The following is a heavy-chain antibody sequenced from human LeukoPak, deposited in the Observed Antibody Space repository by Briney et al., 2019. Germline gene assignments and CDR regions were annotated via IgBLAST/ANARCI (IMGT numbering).Heavy chain of an antibody. J-gene: IGHJ3*02. Sequence: SETLSLTCTVSGGSISSGGDYWSWIRQHPGKGLEWIGYISYSGTTYYSPSLQSRITISSDTSKNQFSLELSSVTAADTAVYYCARAAWRGSNSRDAFDIWGLGTVVTVSS. CDR3: ARAAWRGSNSRDAFDI. CDR2: ISYSGTT. V-gene: IGHV4-31*03. CDR1: GGSISSGGDY. D-gene: IGHD4-23*01.